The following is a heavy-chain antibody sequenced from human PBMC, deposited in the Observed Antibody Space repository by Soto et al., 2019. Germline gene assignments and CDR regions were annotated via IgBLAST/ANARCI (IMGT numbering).Heavy chain of an antibody. CDR2: ISYDGSNK. J-gene: IGHJ6*02. CDR3: AKERSGSYYYYYYGMDV. V-gene: IGHV3-30*18. CDR1: GFTFSSYG. Sequence: GGSLRLSCAASGFTFSSYGMHWVRQAPGKGLEWVAVISYDGSNKYYADSVKGRFTISRDNSKNTLYLQMNSLRAEDTAVYYCAKERSGSYYYYYYGMDVWGQGTTVTVSS. D-gene: IGHD1-26*01.